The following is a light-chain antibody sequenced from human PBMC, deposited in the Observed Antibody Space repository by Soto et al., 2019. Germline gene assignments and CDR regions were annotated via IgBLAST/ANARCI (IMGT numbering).Light chain of an antibody. CDR1: QSVSSY. V-gene: IGKV3-11*01. CDR2: DAS. CDR3: QQRSNWRST. Sequence: EIVLTQSPATLSLSPGERATLSCRASQSVSSYLAWYQQKPGQAPRLLIYDASNRATGIPARFSGSGSGTDFTLTNSNLEPEDNGIYFCQQRSNWRSTVGGGTKL. J-gene: IGKJ4*01.